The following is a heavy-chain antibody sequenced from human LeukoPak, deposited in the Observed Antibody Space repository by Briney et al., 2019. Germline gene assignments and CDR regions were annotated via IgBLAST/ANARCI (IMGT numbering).Heavy chain of an antibody. D-gene: IGHD6-6*01. CDR3: AGDEKRIAARPIAFDI. CDR2: IIPIFGTA. J-gene: IGHJ3*02. Sequence: SVKVSCKASGGTFSSYAISWVRQAPGQGLEWMGGIIPIFGTANYAQKFQGRVTITADESTSTAYMELSSLRSEDTAVYYCAGDEKRIAARPIAFDIWGQGTMATVSS. CDR1: GGTFSSYA. V-gene: IGHV1-69*01.